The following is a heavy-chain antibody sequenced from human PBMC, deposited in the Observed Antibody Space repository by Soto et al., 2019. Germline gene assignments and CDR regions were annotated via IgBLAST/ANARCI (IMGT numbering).Heavy chain of an antibody. CDR2: ISGSGGST. V-gene: IGHV3-23*01. CDR1: GFTFSSYA. D-gene: IGHD6-13*01. J-gene: IGHJ4*02. CDR3: ARRGPGTYFDY. Sequence: EVQLLDSGGGLVQPGGSLRLSCAASGFTFSSYAMNWVRQAPGKGLEWVSVISGSGGSTYYADSVKGRFTISRDNSKHTLYLQMNSLRAEDTAVYYCARRGPGTYFDYWGQGTLVTVSS.